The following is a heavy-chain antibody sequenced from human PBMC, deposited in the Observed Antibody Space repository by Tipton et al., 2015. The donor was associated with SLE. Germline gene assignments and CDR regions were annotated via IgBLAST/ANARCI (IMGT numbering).Heavy chain of an antibody. CDR1: GFAFSTSS. D-gene: IGHD3-10*01. CDR3: ARDRGVSASFDS. Sequence: SLRLSCAASGFAFSTSSMHWVRQAPGKGLEWVSSISNSNNYIHYADSVKGRFAISSDNAKNSLFLQMNSLRAEDTAVYFCARDRGVSASFDSWGQGTLVTVSS. V-gene: IGHV3-21*01. J-gene: IGHJ4*02. CDR2: ISNSNNYI.